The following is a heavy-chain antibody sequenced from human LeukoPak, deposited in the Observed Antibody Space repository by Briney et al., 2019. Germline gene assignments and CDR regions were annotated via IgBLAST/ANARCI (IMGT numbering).Heavy chain of an antibody. CDR1: GFTVSSNY. CDR3: AKTGPIYSYSMYYFNY. V-gene: IGHV3-53*01. D-gene: IGHD5-18*01. J-gene: IGHJ4*02. Sequence: GGSLRLSCAASGFTVSSNYMSWVRQAPGKGLEWVSVIYSGGSTYYADSVKGRFTISRDNSKNTLYMQMNSLRAEDTAVYYCAKTGPIYSYSMYYFNYWGQGTLVTVSS. CDR2: IYSGGST.